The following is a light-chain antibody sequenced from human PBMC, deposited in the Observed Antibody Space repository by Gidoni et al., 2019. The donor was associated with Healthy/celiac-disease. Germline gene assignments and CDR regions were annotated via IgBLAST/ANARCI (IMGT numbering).Light chain of an antibody. CDR2: EVS. V-gene: IGLV2-23*02. CDR3: CSYAGSSTFVL. CDR1: SSDVGSYNL. J-gene: IGLJ2*01. Sequence: QYALTQPASVSGSPGQSITISCTGTSSDVGSYNLVSWYKQNPGKAPKRMIYEVSKRPSVVSNRFSGSKAGNPASLTLSGLQAEDEADYYCCSYAGSSTFVLFGVWTTLTVL.